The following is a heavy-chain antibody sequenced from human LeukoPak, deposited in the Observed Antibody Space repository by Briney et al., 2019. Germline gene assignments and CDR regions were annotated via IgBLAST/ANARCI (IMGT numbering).Heavy chain of an antibody. V-gene: IGHV3-21*04. J-gene: IGHJ4*02. CDR3: ARARGGDCYDY. CDR2: ISSSSSYI. Sequence: GGSLRLSCAASGFTFSSYSMNWVRQAPGKGLEWVSSISSSSSYIYYADSVKGRFTISRDNSKNTLYLQMNSLRAEDTAVYYCARARGGDCYDYWGQGTLVTVSS. CDR1: GFTFSSYS. D-gene: IGHD2-21*01.